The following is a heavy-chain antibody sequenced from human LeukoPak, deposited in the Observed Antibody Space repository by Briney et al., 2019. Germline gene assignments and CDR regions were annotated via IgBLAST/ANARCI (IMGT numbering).Heavy chain of an antibody. D-gene: IGHD1-26*01. Sequence: ASVKVSCKASGYTFTSYDINWVRQATGQGHGWMGWMNPNSGNTGYAQKFQGRVTMTRNTSISTAYMELSSLRAEDTAVYYCARVREDGNNWFDPWGQGTLVTVSS. CDR2: MNPNSGNT. V-gene: IGHV1-8*01. CDR1: GYTFTSYD. J-gene: IGHJ5*02. CDR3: ARVREDGNNWFDP.